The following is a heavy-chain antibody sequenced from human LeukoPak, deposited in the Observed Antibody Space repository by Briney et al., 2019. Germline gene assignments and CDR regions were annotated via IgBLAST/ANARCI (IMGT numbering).Heavy chain of an antibody. J-gene: IGHJ4*02. CDR3: ARAKDPYRHWDD. CDR2: TRNKTSSYTT. V-gene: IGHV3-72*01. CDR1: GFTFSDHY. D-gene: IGHD1-14*01. Sequence: GGSLRLSCAVSGFTFSDHYMDWVRQAPGKGLEWVGRTRNKTSSYTTEYAASVKGRFTISRDDSKNSLYLQMNSLKTEDTAVYYCARAKDPYRHWDDWGQGTLVTVSS.